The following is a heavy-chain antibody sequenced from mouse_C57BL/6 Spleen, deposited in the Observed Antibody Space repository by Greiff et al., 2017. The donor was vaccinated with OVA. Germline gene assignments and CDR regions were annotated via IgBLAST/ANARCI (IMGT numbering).Heavy chain of an antibody. J-gene: IGHJ3*01. V-gene: IGHV1-19*01. Sequence: VQLQQSGPVLVKPGASVKMSCKASGYTFTDYYMNWVKQSHGKSLEWIGVINPYNGGTSYNQKLKGKATLTVDKYSSTAYMELNSLTSEYSSVYYCARYLCWLLPFAYWGQGTLVTVSA. CDR2: INPYNGGT. CDR3: ARYLCWLLPFAY. CDR1: GYTFTDYY. D-gene: IGHD2-3*01.